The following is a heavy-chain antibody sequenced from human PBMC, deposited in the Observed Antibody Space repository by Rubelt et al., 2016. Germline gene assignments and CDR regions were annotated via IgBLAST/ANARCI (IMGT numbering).Heavy chain of an antibody. CDR3: ATRYCGGGRCYFYPEYHLDY. D-gene: IGHD2-15*01. CDR2: INKSGNT. V-gene: IGHV4-34*01. CDR1: GESFSGHF. J-gene: IGHJ4*02. Sequence: QVQLQQWGAGLLKPSETLSLTCAVYGESFSGHFWSWIRQPPGKGLEWIGDINKSGNTDYNPSLKSRVTISVDTSKNQFSRKRSSVTAVATAVYYGATRYCGGGRCYFYPEYHLDYWGQGTLVTVSS.